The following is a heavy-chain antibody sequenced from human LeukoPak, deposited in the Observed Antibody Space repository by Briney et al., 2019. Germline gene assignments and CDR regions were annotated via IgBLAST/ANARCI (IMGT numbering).Heavy chain of an antibody. CDR2: IYYSGST. Sequence: PSETLSLTCTVSGGSISSGDYYWSWIRQPPGKGLEWIGYIYYSGSTYYNPSLKSRVTISVDTSKNQFSLKLSSVTAADTAVYYCARHLYYYDSSGYYVQYYFDYWGQGTLVTVSS. J-gene: IGHJ4*02. V-gene: IGHV4-30-4*01. CDR3: ARHLYYYDSSGYYVQYYFDY. CDR1: GGSISSGDYY. D-gene: IGHD3-22*01.